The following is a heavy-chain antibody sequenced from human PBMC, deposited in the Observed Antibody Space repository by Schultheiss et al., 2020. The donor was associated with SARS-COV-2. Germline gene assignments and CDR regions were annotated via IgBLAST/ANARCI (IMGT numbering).Heavy chain of an antibody. CDR2: ISYDGSNK. CDR3: AKALYQGWAPFDY. D-gene: IGHD2-2*01. J-gene: IGHJ4*02. Sequence: GESLKISCAASGFTFSSYAMHWVRQAPGKGLEWVAVISYDGSNKYYADSVKGRFTISRDNSKNTLYLQMNSLRADDTAVYYCAKALYQGWAPFDYWGQGTLVTVSS. CDR1: GFTFSSYA. V-gene: IGHV3-30*11.